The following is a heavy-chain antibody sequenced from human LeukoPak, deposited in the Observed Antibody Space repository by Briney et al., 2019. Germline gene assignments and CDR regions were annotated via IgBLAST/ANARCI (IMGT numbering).Heavy chain of an antibody. Sequence: PSETLSLTCTVSGGSISSYYWSWIRQPPGKGLEWIGYIYYSGSTNYNPSLKSRVTISVDTSKNQFSLKLSPVTAADTAVYYCARGLVAVLDYWGQGTLVTVSS. V-gene: IGHV4-59*01. CDR2: IYYSGST. J-gene: IGHJ4*02. CDR1: GGSISSYY. D-gene: IGHD3-22*01. CDR3: ARGLVAVLDY.